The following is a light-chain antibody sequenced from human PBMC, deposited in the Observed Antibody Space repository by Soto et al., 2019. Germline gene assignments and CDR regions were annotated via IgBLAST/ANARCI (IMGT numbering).Light chain of an antibody. CDR1: SSDVGGYKY. J-gene: IGLJ3*02. Sequence: QSVLTQAASVSGSPGQSITISCTGTSSDVGGYKYVSWFQQHPGKAPNLIIYEVSNRPSGLSDRFSGSKSGNTASLTISGLQAEDEADYYCASFTSSLTWVFGGGTKLTVL. CDR2: EVS. V-gene: IGLV2-14*01. CDR3: ASFTSSLTWV.